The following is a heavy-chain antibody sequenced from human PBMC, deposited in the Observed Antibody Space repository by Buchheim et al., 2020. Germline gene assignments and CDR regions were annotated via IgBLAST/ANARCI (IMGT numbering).Heavy chain of an antibody. Sequence: QLQLQESGPGLVKPSETLSLTCTVSGGSISSSSYYWGWIRQPPGKGLEWIGSIYYSGSPYYNPSLKSRVTLSVDTSNNQFSLKLSSVTAADTAVYYCASQYYYYDSSGYYGYWGQETL. V-gene: IGHV4-39*01. J-gene: IGHJ4*02. D-gene: IGHD3-22*01. CDR1: GGSISSSSYY. CDR3: ASQYYYYDSSGYYGY. CDR2: IYYSGSP.